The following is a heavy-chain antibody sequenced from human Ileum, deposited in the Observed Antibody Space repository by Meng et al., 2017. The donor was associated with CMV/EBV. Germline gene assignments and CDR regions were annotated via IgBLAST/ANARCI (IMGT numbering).Heavy chain of an antibody. J-gene: IGHJ6*02. D-gene: IGHD5-12*01. CDR3: ARDIVDNEDGV. CDR2: ISSSGSTI. CDR1: GFTFSDYY. V-gene: IGHV3-11*01. Sequence: GESLKISCAASGFTFSDYYMSWIRQAPGKGLEWVSYISSSGSTIYYADSVKGRFTVSRDNAKNSLYLQMNSLRAEDTALYYCARDIVDNEDGVWGQGTTVTVSS.